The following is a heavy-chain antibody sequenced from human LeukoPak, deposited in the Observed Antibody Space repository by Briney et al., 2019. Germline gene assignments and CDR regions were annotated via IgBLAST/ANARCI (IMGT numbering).Heavy chain of an antibody. V-gene: IGHV3-48*03. CDR2: ISSSSTTI. CDR3: AREGYSSSWYYFDY. CDR1: GFTFSNYE. Sequence: GGSLRLSCAASGFTFSNYEMNWVRQAPGKGLEWVSYISSSSTTIKYADSVKGRFTISRDNAKNSLYLQMNRLRAEDTAVYYCAREGYSSSWYYFDYWGQGTLVTVSS. J-gene: IGHJ4*02. D-gene: IGHD6-13*01.